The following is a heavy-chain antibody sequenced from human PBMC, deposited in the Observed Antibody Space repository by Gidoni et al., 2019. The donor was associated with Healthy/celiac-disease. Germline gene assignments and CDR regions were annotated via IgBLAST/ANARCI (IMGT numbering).Heavy chain of an antibody. D-gene: IGHD3-16*01. CDR2: IWYDGSNN. Sequence: QVQLVDSGGGVSQPGMSLSLPCAPYGFTSSRYGMHLVVPAPGKGLGWVAVIWYDGSNNYYANSVKCRFNIYRDNSKNTLYLQMNSLRAEDTAVYYCARDYSLGGAPDAFDIWGQGTMVTVSS. CDR3: ARDYSLGGAPDAFDI. V-gene: IGHV3-33*08. J-gene: IGHJ3*02. CDR1: GFTSSRYG.